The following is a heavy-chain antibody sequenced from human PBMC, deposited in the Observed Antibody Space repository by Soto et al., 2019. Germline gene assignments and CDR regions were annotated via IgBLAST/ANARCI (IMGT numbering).Heavy chain of an antibody. CDR3: ARTVLGVAVSDY. Sequence: SETLSLTCAVYGGSFSGYYWSWFRQPPGKGLEWIGEINHSGSSNYNPSLKSRVTISVDTSKNQFSLKLTSVTAADTAVYYCARTVLGVAVSDYWGQGTLVTVSS. CDR2: INHSGSS. V-gene: IGHV4-34*01. D-gene: IGHD6-19*01. J-gene: IGHJ4*02. CDR1: GGSFSGYY.